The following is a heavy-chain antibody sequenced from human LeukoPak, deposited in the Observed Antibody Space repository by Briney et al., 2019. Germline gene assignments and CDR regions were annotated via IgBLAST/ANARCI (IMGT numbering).Heavy chain of an antibody. CDR2: INPNSGGT. V-gene: IGHV1-2*06. J-gene: IGHJ4*02. Sequence: ASVKVSCKASGYTFTGYYMHWVRQAPGQGLEWMGRINPNSGGTKYAQKFQNRVTMTSDTSVSTAYMELNGLRSDDTAIYYCTRSWIQLWTPDFDHWGQGTLVTVSS. D-gene: IGHD5-18*01. CDR1: GYTFTGYY. CDR3: TRSWIQLWTPDFDH.